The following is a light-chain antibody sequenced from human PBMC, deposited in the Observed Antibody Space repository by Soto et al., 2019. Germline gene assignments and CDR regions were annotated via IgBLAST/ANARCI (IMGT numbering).Light chain of an antibody. Sequence: DIVMTQSPDSLAVSLGERATMNCKCSRSVLYNSNNKNHLAWYQQKPGQPPQLIIYWASTRESGVPERFSGSGSGTDFTLTISSLEAEDVAFYWCQQYFDVPFTFGGGTKVDNK. CDR2: WAS. J-gene: IGKJ4*01. CDR3: QQYFDVPFT. CDR1: RSVLYNSNNKNH. V-gene: IGKV4-1*01.